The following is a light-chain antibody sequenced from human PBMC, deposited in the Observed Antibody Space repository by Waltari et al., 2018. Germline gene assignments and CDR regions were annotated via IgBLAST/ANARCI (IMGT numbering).Light chain of an antibody. V-gene: IGLV1-44*01. Sequence: QSVLTQPPSASGTPWQRVTISCSGSSSNIGSSTVNWYQQLPGMAPKLLIYSDNQRPSGVPARFSGSKSGTSASLAISGLQSGDETVYFCAAWDDSLRNMVFGGGTKLTVL. CDR1: SSNIGSST. CDR3: AAWDDSLRNMV. J-gene: IGLJ3*02. CDR2: SDN.